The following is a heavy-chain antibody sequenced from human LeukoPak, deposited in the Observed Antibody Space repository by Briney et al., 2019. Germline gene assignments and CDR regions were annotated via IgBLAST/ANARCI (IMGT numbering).Heavy chain of an antibody. CDR3: ARVPHYYGSGSPPRFDP. J-gene: IGHJ5*02. V-gene: IGHV1-69*13. D-gene: IGHD3-10*01. CDR1: GGTFSSYA. CDR2: IIPIFGTA. Sequence: SVKVSCKASGGTFSSYAISWVRQAPGQGPEWMGGIIPIFGTANYAQKFQGRVTITADESTSTAYMELSSLRSEDTAVYYCARVPHYYGSGSPPRFDPWGQGTLVTVSS.